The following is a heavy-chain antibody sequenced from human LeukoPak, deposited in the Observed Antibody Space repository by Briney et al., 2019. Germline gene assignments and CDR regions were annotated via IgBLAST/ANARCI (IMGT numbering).Heavy chain of an antibody. CDR2: VYYGGSS. V-gene: IGHV4-59*01. CDR3: ARGTEEVSTISETFDI. D-gene: IGHD5-24*01. J-gene: IGHJ3*02. Sequence: SEPLSLTCIVSGGSMNNFFWAWIRQAPEKRLEWIGYVYYGGSSKYNPSLERRVSISLDTSKNQFSLRLTAVTAADAATYYCARGTEEVSTISETFDIWGQGTAVTVSS. CDR1: GGSMNNFF.